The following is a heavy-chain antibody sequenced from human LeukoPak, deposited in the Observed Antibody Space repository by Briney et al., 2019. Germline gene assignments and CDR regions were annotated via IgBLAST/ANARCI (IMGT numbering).Heavy chain of an antibody. V-gene: IGHV3-23*01. D-gene: IGHD3-22*01. Sequence: GGSLRLAWAASGFTFSSYAMSWARQAPGKGLEWVSAISGSGGSTYYADSVKGRFTSARDNSKNTLYLQMNSLRAEDTAVYYCAKGGGITMIVVARGGYFDYWGQGTLVTVSS. CDR1: GFTFSSYA. CDR2: ISGSGGST. CDR3: AKGGGITMIVVARGGYFDY. J-gene: IGHJ4*02.